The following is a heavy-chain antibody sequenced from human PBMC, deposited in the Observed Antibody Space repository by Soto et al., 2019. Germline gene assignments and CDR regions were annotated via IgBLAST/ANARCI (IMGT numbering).Heavy chain of an antibody. CDR3: ARDRSSGLAGMDV. J-gene: IGHJ6*02. V-gene: IGHV3-30-3*01. D-gene: IGHD6-19*01. CDR2: ISYDGSNK. Sequence: QVQLVESGGGVVQPGRSLRLSCAASGFTFSSYAMHWVRQAPGKGLEWVAVISYDGSNKYYADSVKGRFTISRDNSKNTLDLQMNSLRAEDTAVYYCARDRSSGLAGMDVWGQGTTVTVSS. CDR1: GFTFSSYA.